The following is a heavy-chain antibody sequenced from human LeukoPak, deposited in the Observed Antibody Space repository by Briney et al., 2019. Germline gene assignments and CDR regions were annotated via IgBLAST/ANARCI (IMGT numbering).Heavy chain of an antibody. CDR2: ISDSGGTT. J-gene: IGHJ4*02. V-gene: IGHV3-23*01. D-gene: IGHD6-19*01. CDR3: AKGLGFLPQFDY. Sequence: PGGSLRLSFAASGFTFNSEAMTWVRQGPGKGLEWVSSISDSGGTTCYADSVKGRFTISRDNSKSTVYLQMNSLRAEDTALYYCAKGLGFLPQFDYWGQGTLVAVSS. CDR1: GFTFNSEA.